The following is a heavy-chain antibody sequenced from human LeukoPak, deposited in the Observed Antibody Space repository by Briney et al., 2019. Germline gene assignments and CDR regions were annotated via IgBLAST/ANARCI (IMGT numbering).Heavy chain of an antibody. CDR2: ISSSDTNI. D-gene: IGHD4-17*01. Sequence: GGSLRLSCAASGFTFSGSTMNWVRQAPGKGLEWVSYISSSDTNIYYADSVRGRFTISRDNAKNSLYLQMNSLRAEDTAVYYCARVVFYGDYYFDYWGQGTLVTVSS. V-gene: IGHV3-48*04. CDR1: GFTFSGST. J-gene: IGHJ4*02. CDR3: ARVVFYGDYYFDY.